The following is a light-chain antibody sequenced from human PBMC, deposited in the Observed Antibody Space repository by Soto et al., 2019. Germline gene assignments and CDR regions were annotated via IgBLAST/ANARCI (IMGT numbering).Light chain of an antibody. V-gene: IGLV2-14*03. CDR1: SSDVGGYNY. CDR2: DVS. J-gene: IGLJ2*01. CDR3: GSYTSSSTLL. Sequence: QSVLTQPASVSGSPGQSITISCTGTSSDVGGYNYVSWYQHHSGKAPKVMIYDVSNRPSGVSNRFSGSKSGNTASLTISGLQAEDEADYYCGSYTSSSTLLFGGGTKLTVL.